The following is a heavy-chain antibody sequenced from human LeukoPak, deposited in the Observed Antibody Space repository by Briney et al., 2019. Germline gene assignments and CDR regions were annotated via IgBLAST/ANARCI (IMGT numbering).Heavy chain of an antibody. J-gene: IGHJ4*02. CDR2: VYYSGST. D-gene: IGHD1-26*01. CDR1: GGSISGYY. Sequence: SETLSLTCTVSGGSISGYYWSWVRQPPGKGLEWIGYVYYSGSTTYNPSLKSRVTISLDMSKNQFSLKLRSVTAADTAVYYCAKGATGHFDFWGQGTLVTVSS. CDR3: AKGATGHFDF. V-gene: IGHV4-59*01.